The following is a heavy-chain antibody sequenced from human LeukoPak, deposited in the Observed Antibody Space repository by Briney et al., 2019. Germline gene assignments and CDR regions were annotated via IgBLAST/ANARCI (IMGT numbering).Heavy chain of an antibody. D-gene: IGHD3-10*01. Sequence: TGGSLRLSCAASGFTFSSYAMSWVRQAPGKGLEWVSAISGSGGSTYYADSVKGRFTISRDNSKNTLYLQMNSLRAEDTAVYYCAKDLSEVLWVGEFLVGNFDYWGQGTLVTVSS. V-gene: IGHV3-23*01. CDR3: AKDLSEVLWVGEFLVGNFDY. CDR1: GFTFSSYA. CDR2: ISGSGGST. J-gene: IGHJ4*02.